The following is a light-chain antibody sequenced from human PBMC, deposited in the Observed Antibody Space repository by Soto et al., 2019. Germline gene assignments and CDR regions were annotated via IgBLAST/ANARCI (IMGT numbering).Light chain of an antibody. CDR3: QQYNSYSRT. V-gene: IGKV1-5*03. CDR1: QSISNW. Sequence: DIQMTQSPSTLSASVGDRVTITCRASQSISNWLAWYQQKPEKAPRLLIYKASSLESGVPSRFSGSGSGTEFTLTISSLQPDDFATYYCQQYNSYSRTFGQGTKVDI. J-gene: IGKJ1*01. CDR2: KAS.